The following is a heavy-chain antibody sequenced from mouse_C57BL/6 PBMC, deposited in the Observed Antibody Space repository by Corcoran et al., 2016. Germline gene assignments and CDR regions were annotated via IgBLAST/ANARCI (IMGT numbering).Heavy chain of an antibody. CDR2: IYTDTGEP. D-gene: IGHD2-1*01. J-gene: IGHJ3*01. CDR1: GYTFTEYP. CDR3: LRDYGNLAWFAY. V-gene: IGHV9-1*01. Sequence: QIQLVQSGPELKKPGETVKISCKASGYTFTEYPMHWVKQAPGKGFKWMGMIYTDTGEPTYAEAFKGRFAFSLETSASTAYLQINNLKNGDTATYFCLRDYGNLAWFAYGGQGTLVTVSA.